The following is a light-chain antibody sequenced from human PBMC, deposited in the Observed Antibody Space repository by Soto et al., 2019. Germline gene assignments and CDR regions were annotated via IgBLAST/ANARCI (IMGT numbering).Light chain of an antibody. CDR1: SSDVGAYNY. Sequence: ALAQPASVSGSPGQSIAISCTGISSDVGAYNYVSWYQQHPGKAPKLIIFDVSNRPSGVSNRFSGSKSGDTASLTISGLQAEDEADYFCKSYTTGSTYVFGTGTKVTVL. V-gene: IGLV2-14*01. CDR2: DVS. CDR3: KSYTTGSTYV. J-gene: IGLJ1*01.